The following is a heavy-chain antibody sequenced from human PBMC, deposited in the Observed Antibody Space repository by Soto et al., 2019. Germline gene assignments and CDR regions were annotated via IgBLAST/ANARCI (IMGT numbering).Heavy chain of an antibody. D-gene: IGHD3-22*01. J-gene: IGHJ4*02. CDR2: ISGSGDSA. CDR1: GFTFSSCA. V-gene: IGHV3-23*01. Sequence: GGSLRLSCAASGFTFSSCAMSWVRQAPGKGLEWVSGISGSGDSAFYADSVKGRFAISRDNSRNTVYLQMNSLRAEDTAVYYCARDLEGHYYDSSGYYLGYWGQGTLVTVSS. CDR3: ARDLEGHYYDSSGYYLGY.